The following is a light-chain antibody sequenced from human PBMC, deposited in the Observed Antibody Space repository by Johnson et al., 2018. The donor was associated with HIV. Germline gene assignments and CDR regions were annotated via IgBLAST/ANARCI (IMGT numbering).Light chain of an antibody. CDR2: DNN. CDR3: GTWDSSLSAYV. Sequence: QSVLTQAPSVSAAPGQKVTISCSGSSSNIGRNYVSWYQQLPGTAPKLLIFDNNKRPSGIPDRFSASKYGKSATLGITGLQTGEEADYYCGTWDSSLSAYVFGTVTKVTVL. CDR1: SSNIGRNY. J-gene: IGLJ1*01. V-gene: IGLV1-51*01.